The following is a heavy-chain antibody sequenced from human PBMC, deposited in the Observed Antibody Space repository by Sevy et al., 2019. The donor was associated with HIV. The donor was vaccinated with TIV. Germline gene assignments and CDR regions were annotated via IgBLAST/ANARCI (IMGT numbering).Heavy chain of an antibody. Sequence: ASVKVSCKASGYTFTSYGISWVRQAPGQGLEWMGWISAYNGNTNYAQKLQGSVTMTTDTSTSTAYMELRSLRSDDTAVYYCARVRSSSSWYYYGMDVWGQGTTVTVSS. D-gene: IGHD6-13*01. V-gene: IGHV1-18*01. CDR2: ISAYNGNT. J-gene: IGHJ6*02. CDR1: GYTFTSYG. CDR3: ARVRSSSSWYYYGMDV.